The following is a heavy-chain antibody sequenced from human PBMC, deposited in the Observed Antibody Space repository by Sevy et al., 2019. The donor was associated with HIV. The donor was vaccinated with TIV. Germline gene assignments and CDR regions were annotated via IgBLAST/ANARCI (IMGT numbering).Heavy chain of an antibody. J-gene: IGHJ4*02. CDR2: ISTNDNII. D-gene: IGHD6-13*01. CDR1: GFTFSDYY. Sequence: GGSLRLSCAASGFTFSDYYMSWIRQAPGKGLEWISYISTNDNIIYYADSVKGRFTISRDNAKNSLYLQMNSLRAEDTAVYYCARGSPIAAAGTRNCWGQGTLVTVSS. V-gene: IGHV3-11*01. CDR3: ARGSPIAAAGTRNC.